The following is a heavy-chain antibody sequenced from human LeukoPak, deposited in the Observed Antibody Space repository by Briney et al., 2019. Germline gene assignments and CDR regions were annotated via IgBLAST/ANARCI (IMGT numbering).Heavy chain of an antibody. Sequence: GGSLRLSCAASGFTFDDYTMHWVRQAPGKGLEWVSLISWDGGSTYYADSVKGRFTISRDNSKNSLYLQMNSLRTEDTALYYCAKIRQQWLVASWEFDYWGQGTLVTVSS. D-gene: IGHD6-19*01. CDR1: GFTFDDYT. CDR2: ISWDGGST. J-gene: IGHJ4*02. CDR3: AKIRQQWLVASWEFDY. V-gene: IGHV3-43*01.